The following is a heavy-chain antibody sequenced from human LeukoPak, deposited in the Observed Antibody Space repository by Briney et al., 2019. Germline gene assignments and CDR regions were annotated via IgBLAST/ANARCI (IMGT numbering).Heavy chain of an antibody. CDR2: IYYSGST. V-gene: IGHV4-39*01. J-gene: IGHJ4*02. D-gene: IGHD3-3*01. Sequence: SETLSLTCTVSGGSISSYYWGWIRQPPGKGLEWIGSIYYSGSTYYNPSLKSRVTISVDTSKSQISLKLRSVTAADTAMYYCARLWSGYRPPDYWGQGTLVTVSS. CDR3: ARLWSGYRPPDY. CDR1: GGSISSYY.